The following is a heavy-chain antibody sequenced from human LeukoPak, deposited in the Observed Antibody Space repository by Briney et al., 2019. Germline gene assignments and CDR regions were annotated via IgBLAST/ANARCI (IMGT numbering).Heavy chain of an antibody. J-gene: IGHJ4*02. V-gene: IGHV4-38-2*02. Sequence: SETLTLTCTVSGYSISSGYFWGWIRQPPGKGLEWIGSIDHSGTTYYIPSLKSRVTISVDTSKNQFSLKLTSVTAADTAVYYCARDLSYCSGDNCYSSGYWGQGTLVTVSS. D-gene: IGHD2-15*01. CDR2: IDHSGTT. CDR3: ARDLSYCSGDNCYSSGY. CDR1: GYSISSGYF.